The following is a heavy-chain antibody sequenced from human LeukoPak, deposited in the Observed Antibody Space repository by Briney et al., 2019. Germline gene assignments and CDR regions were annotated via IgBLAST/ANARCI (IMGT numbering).Heavy chain of an antibody. D-gene: IGHD5-12*01. V-gene: IGHV1-2*02. J-gene: IGHJ4*02. CDR3: AREDGWLPFDY. Sequence: ASVKVSCKASGYTFTGYYMHWVRRAPGQGLEWMGWINPNSGGTNYAQKFQGRVTMTRGTSISTAYMELSRLRSDDTAVYYCAREDGWLPFDYWGQGTLVTVSS. CDR1: GYTFTGYY. CDR2: INPNSGGT.